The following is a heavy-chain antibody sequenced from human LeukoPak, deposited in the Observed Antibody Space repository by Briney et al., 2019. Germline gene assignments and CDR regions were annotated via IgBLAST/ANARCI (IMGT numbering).Heavy chain of an antibody. J-gene: IGHJ4*02. CDR1: GGSISSYY. D-gene: IGHD2-15*01. CDR3: ARAWLLRRGAFDY. CDR2: IYYSGST. V-gene: IGHV4-59*01. Sequence: PPETLSLTCTVSGGSISSYYWSWIRQPPGKGLEWIGYIYYSGSTNYNPSLKSRVTISVDTSKNQFSLKLSSVTAADTAVYYCARAWLLRRGAFDYWGQGTLVTVSS.